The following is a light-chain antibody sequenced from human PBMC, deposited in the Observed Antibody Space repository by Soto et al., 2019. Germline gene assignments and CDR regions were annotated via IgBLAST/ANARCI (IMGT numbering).Light chain of an antibody. CDR2: KAS. CDR3: QQYNSYSLT. Sequence: DIQMTQSPSTLSASVGDRVTITCRASQNIDTFLAWYQQKPGKAPIFLIYKASSLESGVPSRFSGSGSGTEFTLTISSLQPDDFATYYCQQYNSYSLTFGQGTKVDIK. CDR1: QNIDTF. V-gene: IGKV1-5*03. J-gene: IGKJ1*01.